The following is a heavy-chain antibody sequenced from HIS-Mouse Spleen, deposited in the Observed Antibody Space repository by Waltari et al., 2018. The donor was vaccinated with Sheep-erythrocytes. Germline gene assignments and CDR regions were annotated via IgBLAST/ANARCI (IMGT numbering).Heavy chain of an antibody. CDR1: GFTFSRYA. CDR3: ARDPSNWGAFDY. Sequence: QVQLVESGGGVVQPGRSLRLPCAASGFTFSRYAMHWVRQAPGKGLEWVAVISYDGSNKYYADSVKGRFTISRDNSKNTLYLQMNSLRAEDTAVYYCARDPSNWGAFDYWGQGTLVTVSS. CDR2: ISYDGSNK. J-gene: IGHJ4*02. V-gene: IGHV3-30-3*01. D-gene: IGHD7-27*01.